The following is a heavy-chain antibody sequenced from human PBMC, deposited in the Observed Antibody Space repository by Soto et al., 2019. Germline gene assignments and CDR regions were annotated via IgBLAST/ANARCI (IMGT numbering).Heavy chain of an antibody. D-gene: IGHD2-15*01. CDR2: ICGSGDTT. CDR1: GLTFSNRA. Sequence: GGSLRLSCAVSGLTFSNRAMSWVRQAPGKGLEWVSVICGSGDTTYYTDSVKGRFTISRDNSKNTLYLQMNSLRAEDTAVYYCAHNSGPSCYSGVDHWGQGTLVTVSS. J-gene: IGHJ4*02. CDR3: AHNSGPSCYSGVDH. V-gene: IGHV3-23*01.